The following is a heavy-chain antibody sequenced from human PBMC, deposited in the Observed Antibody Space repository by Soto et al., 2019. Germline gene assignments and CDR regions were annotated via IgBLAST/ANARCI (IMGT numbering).Heavy chain of an antibody. Sequence: QVQLQESGPGLVKPSQTLSLTCTVSGGSISSDEYYWSWIRQPPGKTLEWIGYIYHSGSTDYNPPLKSRVTMSVDKSKNQYSLKLKSVTAADTAVYYCARDFGSNCSGGSCSYEDYWGQGTLVTVSS. CDR1: GGSISSDEYY. V-gene: IGHV4-30-4*01. J-gene: IGHJ4*02. D-gene: IGHD2-15*01. CDR2: IYHSGST. CDR3: ARDFGSNCSGGSCSYEDY.